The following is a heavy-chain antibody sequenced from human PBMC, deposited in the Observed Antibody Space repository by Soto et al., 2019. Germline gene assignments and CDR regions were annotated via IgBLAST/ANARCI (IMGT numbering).Heavy chain of an antibody. J-gene: IGHJ6*02. D-gene: IGHD3-10*01. Sequence: QVQLVESGGGVVQPGRSLRLSCAASGFTFSSYGMHWVRQAPGKGLEWVAVISYDGSNKYYADSVKGRFTISRDNSKNTLYLQMNSLRAEDTAVYYWAKTGHVLFGARGYYYYHGMDVWGQGTAVTVSS. CDR1: GFTFSSYG. CDR2: ISYDGSNK. V-gene: IGHV3-30*18. CDR3: AKTGHVLFGARGYYYYHGMDV.